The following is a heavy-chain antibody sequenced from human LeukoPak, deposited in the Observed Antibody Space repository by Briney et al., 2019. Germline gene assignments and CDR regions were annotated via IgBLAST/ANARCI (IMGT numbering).Heavy chain of an antibody. J-gene: IGHJ5*02. V-gene: IGHV4-59*01. CDR3: ARDFGYSYGLIGWFDP. Sequence: SETLSLTCTVSGGSTSSYYWSWIRQPPGKGLEWIGYIYYSGSTNYNPSLKSRVTISVDTSKNQFSLKLSSVTAADTAVYYCARDFGYSYGLIGWFDPWGQGTLVTVSS. CDR1: GGSTSSYY. D-gene: IGHD5-18*01. CDR2: IYYSGST.